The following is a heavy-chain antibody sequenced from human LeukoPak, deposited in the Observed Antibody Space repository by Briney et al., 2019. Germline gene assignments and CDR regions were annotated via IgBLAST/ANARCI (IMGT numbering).Heavy chain of an antibody. V-gene: IGHV4-59*12. J-gene: IGHJ5*02. CDR3: ARDQGGSYPS. Sequence: SETLSLTCSASDGSIRTYYWSWIRQSPGQGLEWIGNIYYRGDINYNPSLKSRVIISVDKSKNQFSLKLSSVTAADTAVYYCARDQGGSYPSWGQGTLVTVSS. CDR1: DGSIRTYY. CDR2: IYYRGDI. D-gene: IGHD1-26*01.